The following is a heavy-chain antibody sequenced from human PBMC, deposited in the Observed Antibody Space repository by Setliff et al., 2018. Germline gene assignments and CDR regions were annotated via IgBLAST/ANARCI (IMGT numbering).Heavy chain of an antibody. Sequence: ASVKVSCKVSGYTLTEFAMQRVRQAPGEGLEWMGGFDPENGEMIYAQQFQGRVTMTEDTSTDTAYMELSSLRSEDTAVYYCATESLLRYFDLVGNPYAFDIWGQGTMVTVSS. CDR1: GYTLTEFA. D-gene: IGHD3-9*01. CDR2: FDPENGEM. J-gene: IGHJ3*02. CDR3: ATESLLRYFDLVGNPYAFDI. V-gene: IGHV1-24*01.